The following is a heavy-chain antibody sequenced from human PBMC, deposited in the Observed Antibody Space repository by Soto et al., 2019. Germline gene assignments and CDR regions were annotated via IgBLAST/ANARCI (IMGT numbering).Heavy chain of an antibody. CDR1: GYTFTSYA. V-gene: IGHV1-3*01. J-gene: IGHJ4*02. CDR3: ARDEWFGELLYYFDY. Sequence: ASVKVSCKASGYTFTSYAIHWVRQAPGQRLEWMGWINAGNGNTKYSQKFQGRVTITRDTSASTAYMELSSLRSEDTAVYYCARDEWFGELLYYFDYWGQRTLVTSPQ. CDR2: INAGNGNT. D-gene: IGHD3-10*01.